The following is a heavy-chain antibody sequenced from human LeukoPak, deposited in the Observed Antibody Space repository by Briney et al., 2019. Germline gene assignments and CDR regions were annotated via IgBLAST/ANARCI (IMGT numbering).Heavy chain of an antibody. V-gene: IGHV4-59*11. CDR1: GGSISSHY. J-gene: IGHJ4*02. CDR3: ATIKRGSIYGYFDF. Sequence: SETLSLTCTVSGGSISSHYWSWIRQPPGKGLEWIAYLLDSVNTRDNPSLSSRLTLSADTSKNQFSLGLSSVTAADTAIYYCATIKRGSIYGYFDFWGQGIKVTVSS. CDR2: LLDSVNT. D-gene: IGHD5-18*01.